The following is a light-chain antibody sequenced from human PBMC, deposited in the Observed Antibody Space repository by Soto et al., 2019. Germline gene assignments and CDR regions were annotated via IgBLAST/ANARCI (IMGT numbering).Light chain of an antibody. CDR3: SSYTSSSTVV. Sequence: QSVLTQPASVSGSPGQSITISCTGTSSDVGGYNHVSWYQHHPGKAPKLMIYEVSNRPSGVSNRFSCSKSGNTASLTISRLQAEDEADYDCSSYTSSSTVVFGGGTKVTVL. J-gene: IGLJ2*01. CDR1: SSDVGGYNH. V-gene: IGLV2-14*01. CDR2: EVS.